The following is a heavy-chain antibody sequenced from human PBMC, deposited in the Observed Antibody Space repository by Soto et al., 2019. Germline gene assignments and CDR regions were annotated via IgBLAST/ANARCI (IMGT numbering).Heavy chain of an antibody. CDR3: ARDRTDSGYYTNWLDP. J-gene: IGHJ5*02. CDR1: GGTFGSDA. D-gene: IGHD3-22*01. Sequence: GASVKVSCKASGGTFGSDAITWVRQAPGQGLEWVGRIIPIFGTTNYAQNLQGRATISADKSTLTSYMELHSLTSDDTALYYCARDRTDSGYYTNWLDPWGQGTQVTVSS. V-gene: IGHV1-69*06. CDR2: IIPIFGTT.